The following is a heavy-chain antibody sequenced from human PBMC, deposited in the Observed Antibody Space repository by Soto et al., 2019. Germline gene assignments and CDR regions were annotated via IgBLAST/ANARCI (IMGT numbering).Heavy chain of an antibody. CDR2: IKSKTDGGTT. V-gene: IGHV3-15*01. CDR1: GFTFSNAW. J-gene: IGHJ6*03. CDR3: TDLGYCSSTSCFRPKLPYYYYMDV. Sequence: GGSLRLSCAASGFTFSNAWMSWVRQAPGKGLEWVGRIKSKTDGGTTDYAAPVKGRFTISRDDSKNTLYLQMNSLKTEDTAVYYCTDLGYCSSTSCFRPKLPYYYYMDVWGKGTTVTVSS. D-gene: IGHD2-2*01.